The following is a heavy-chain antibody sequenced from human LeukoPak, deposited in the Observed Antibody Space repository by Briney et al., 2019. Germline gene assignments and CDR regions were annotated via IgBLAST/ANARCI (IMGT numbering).Heavy chain of an antibody. CDR2: IYHGGST. CDR1: GVSFSGYY. Sequence: SETLSLTCAVYGVSFSGYYWSWIRQPPGKGLEWIGEIYHGGSTTYNPSLKSRVTISVDTSKNQFSLKLSSVTAADTAVYYCARSPNIAARQVGESWFDPWGQGTLVIVSS. J-gene: IGHJ5*02. D-gene: IGHD6-6*01. V-gene: IGHV4-34*01. CDR3: ARSPNIAARQVGESWFDP.